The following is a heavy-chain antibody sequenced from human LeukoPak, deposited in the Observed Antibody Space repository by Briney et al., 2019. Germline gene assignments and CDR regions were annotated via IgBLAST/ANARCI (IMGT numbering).Heavy chain of an antibody. CDR3: ARDGAATFSDY. CDR2: LYASGST. V-gene: IGHV4-4*07. CDR1: GGSISNYY. J-gene: IGHJ4*02. Sequence: SETLSLTCTVSGGSISNYYWSWTRPPAGKGLEYIGRLYASGSTDYSPSIRSQLTMSLDTSKNQFSLKLTSVTAADTAIYYCARDGAATFSDYWGQGALVTVSS. D-gene: IGHD1-26*01.